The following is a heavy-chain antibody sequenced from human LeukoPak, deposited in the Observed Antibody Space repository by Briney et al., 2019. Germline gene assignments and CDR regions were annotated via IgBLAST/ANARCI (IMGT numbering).Heavy chain of an antibody. CDR2: INPSGGST. V-gene: IGHV1-46*01. J-gene: IGHJ5*02. Sequence: ASVKVSCKASGYTFTSYYMHWVRQAPGQGLEWMGIINPSGGSTSYAQKFQGRVTMTRDTSTSTVYMELSSLRSEDTAVYYCARVSGSYWTGDWFGPWGQGTLVTVSS. CDR3: ARVSGSYWTGDWFGP. CDR1: GYTFTSYY. D-gene: IGHD1-26*01.